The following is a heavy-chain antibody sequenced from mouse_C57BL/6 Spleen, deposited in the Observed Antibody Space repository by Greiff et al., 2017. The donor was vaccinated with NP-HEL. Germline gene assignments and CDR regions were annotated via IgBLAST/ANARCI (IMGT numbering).Heavy chain of an antibody. D-gene: IGHD1-1*01. Sequence: QVQLQQPGAELVMPGASVKLSCKASGYTFTSYWMHWVKQRPGQGLEWIGEIDPSDSYTNYNQKFKGKSTLTVDKSSSTAYMQLSSLTSEDSAVYYCARSTLTTVVAKYFDVWGTGTTVTVSS. CDR1: GYTFTSYW. J-gene: IGHJ1*03. CDR2: IDPSDSYT. V-gene: IGHV1-69*01. CDR3: ARSTLTTVVAKYFDV.